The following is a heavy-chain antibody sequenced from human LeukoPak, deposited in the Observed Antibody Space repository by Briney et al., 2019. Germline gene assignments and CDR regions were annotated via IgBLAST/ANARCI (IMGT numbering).Heavy chain of an antibody. Sequence: PSETLSLTCTVSGGSLSSYSWSWIRQPPGKGLEWIGYIYYSGSTNYNPSLKSRVTISVDTSKNQFSLKLSSVTAADTAVYYCARYITMVRGVYYYGMDVWGKGTTVTVSS. CDR1: GGSLSSYS. V-gene: IGHV4-59*01. J-gene: IGHJ6*04. D-gene: IGHD3-10*01. CDR3: ARYITMVRGVYYYGMDV. CDR2: IYYSGST.